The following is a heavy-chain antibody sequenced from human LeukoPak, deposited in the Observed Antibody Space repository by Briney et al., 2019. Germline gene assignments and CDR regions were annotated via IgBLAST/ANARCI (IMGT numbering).Heavy chain of an antibody. CDR1: GYTFTGYY. CDR3: AKDRWELYYFDY. J-gene: IGHJ4*02. D-gene: IGHD1-26*01. CDR2: INPNSGGT. V-gene: IGHV1-2*02. Sequence: ASVKVSCKASGYTFTGYYMHWVRQAPGQGLEWMGWINPNSGGTNYAQKFQGRVTMTRDTSISTAYMELSRLRSDDTAVYYCAKDRWELYYFDYWGQGTLVTVSS.